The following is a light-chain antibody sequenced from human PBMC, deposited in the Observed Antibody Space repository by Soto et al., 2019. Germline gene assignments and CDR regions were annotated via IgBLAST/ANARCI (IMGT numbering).Light chain of an antibody. V-gene: IGKV3-20*01. CDR1: QSVSSTY. CDR3: QHYGSSPPWT. Sequence: EIVLTQSPGTLSLSPGEKETLSCRASQSVSSTYLAWYQQKPGQAPRLLIFGASNRATGIPDRFSGSGSGTDFTLSISSLEPEDFALYYCQHYGSSPPWTFGQGTKVDIK. J-gene: IGKJ1*01. CDR2: GAS.